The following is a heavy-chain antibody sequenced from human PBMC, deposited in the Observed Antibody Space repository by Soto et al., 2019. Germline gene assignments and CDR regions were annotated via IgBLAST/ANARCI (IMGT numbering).Heavy chain of an antibody. D-gene: IGHD2-2*01. Sequence: QVQLVQSGAEVKKPGSSVKVSCKASGGTFSSYAISWVRQAPGQGLEWMGGIIPISGTASYAQKFQGRVTITADESTSTAYMELSSLRSEDTAVYYCARSQGSSTSLEIYYYYYYGMGVWGQGTTVTVSS. V-gene: IGHV1-69*01. CDR2: IIPISGTA. J-gene: IGHJ6*02. CDR1: GGTFSSYA. CDR3: ARSQGSSTSLEIYYYYYYGMGV.